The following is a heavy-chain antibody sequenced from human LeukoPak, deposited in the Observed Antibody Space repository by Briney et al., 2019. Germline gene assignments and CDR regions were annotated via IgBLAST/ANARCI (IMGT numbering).Heavy chain of an antibody. V-gene: IGHV4-30-4*01. CDR1: GGSISSGDDY. D-gene: IGHD1/OR15-1a*01. J-gene: IGHJ5*02. CDR2: IYYSGST. Sequence: SETLSLTCTVSGGSISSGDDYWRWIRQPPGKGLELLWYIYYSGSTYSNPSLKSRLTLSVDTYRNHLSLELSSGTAADTAVYYCARIHRRYEHDAFAPWSQGSLVTVSS. CDR3: ARIHRRYEHDAFAP.